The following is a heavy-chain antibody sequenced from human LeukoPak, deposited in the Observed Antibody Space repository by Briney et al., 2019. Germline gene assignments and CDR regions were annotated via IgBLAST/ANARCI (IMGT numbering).Heavy chain of an antibody. V-gene: IGHV4-34*01. CDR1: GGSFSGYY. J-gene: IGHJ4*02. CDR3: ARRRYYDYVWGSYHSSPGPYYFDY. CDR2: INHSGST. Sequence: PSETLSLTCAVYGGSFSGYYWSWIRQPPGKGLEWIGEINHSGSTNYNPSLKGRVTISVDTSKNQFSLKLSSVTAADTAVYYCARRRYYDYVWGSYHSSPGPYYFDYWGQGTLVTVSS. D-gene: IGHD3-16*02.